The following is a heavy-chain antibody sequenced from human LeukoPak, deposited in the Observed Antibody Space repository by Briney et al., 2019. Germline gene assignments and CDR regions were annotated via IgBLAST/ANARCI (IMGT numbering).Heavy chain of an antibody. CDR1: GGSISSSSYY. Sequence: PSETLSLTCTVSGGSISSSSYYWGWIRQPPGKGLEWIGSIYYSGSTYYNPSLKSRVTISADTSKNQFSLKLSSVTAADTAVYYCGVVTLYYYYMDVWGKGTTVTVSS. V-gene: IGHV4-39*01. D-gene: IGHD3-3*01. CDR3: GVVTLYYYYMDV. CDR2: IYYSGST. J-gene: IGHJ6*03.